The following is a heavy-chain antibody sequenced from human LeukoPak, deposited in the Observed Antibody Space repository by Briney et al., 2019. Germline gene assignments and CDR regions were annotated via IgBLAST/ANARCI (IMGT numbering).Heavy chain of an antibody. CDR2: INGGGTGT. CDR1: GFTFSSYS. Sequence: PGGSLRLSCAASGFTFSSYSMNWVRQAPGKGLEWVSGINGGGTGTYYIDSVKGRFTISRDNSKNTLYLQMNGLRADETAVYYCAKEDGRGRYYGMDVWGQGTTVTVSS. J-gene: IGHJ6*02. V-gene: IGHV3-23*01. CDR3: AKEDGRGRYYGMDV.